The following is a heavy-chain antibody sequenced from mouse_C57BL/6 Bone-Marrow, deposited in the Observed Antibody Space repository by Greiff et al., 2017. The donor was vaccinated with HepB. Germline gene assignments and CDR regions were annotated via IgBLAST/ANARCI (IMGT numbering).Heavy chain of an antibody. CDR1: GFNIKDDY. CDR3: TGGGNLAWFAY. D-gene: IGHD2-1*01. J-gene: IGHJ3*01. V-gene: IGHV14-4*01. CDR2: IDPENGDT. Sequence: VQLQQSGAELVRPGASVKLSCTASGFNIKDDYMHWVKQRPEQGLEWIGWIDPENGDTEYASKFQGKATITADTSSNTAYLQLSSLTSEDTAVFYWTGGGNLAWFAYWGQGTLVAVSA.